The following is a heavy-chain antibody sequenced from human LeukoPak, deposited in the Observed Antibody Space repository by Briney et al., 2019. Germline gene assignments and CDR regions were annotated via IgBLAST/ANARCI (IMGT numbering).Heavy chain of an antibody. Sequence: SETLSLTCTVSSGFISGHYWNWIRQPPGKGLEWIGYIYTSGSTNYNPSLKSRVTISVDTSKNQFSLKLSSVTAADTAVYYCARRLALDVWGKGTTVTVSS. CDR2: IYTSGST. D-gene: IGHD2-15*01. V-gene: IGHV4-4*09. CDR1: SGFISGHY. J-gene: IGHJ6*04. CDR3: ARRLALDV.